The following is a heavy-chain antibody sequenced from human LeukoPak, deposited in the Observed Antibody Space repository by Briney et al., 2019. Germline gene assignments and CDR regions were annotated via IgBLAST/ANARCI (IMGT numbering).Heavy chain of an antibody. V-gene: IGHV3-30*02. J-gene: IGHJ5*02. D-gene: IGHD3-22*01. Sequence: VGSLRLSCAASGFTFSSYGMHWVRQAPGKGGEWVAFIRYDGSNKYYADSVKGRFTISRDNSKNTLYLQMNSLRAEDTAVYYCASFTTWSFWFDPWGQGTLVTVSS. CDR1: GFTFSSYG. CDR2: IRYDGSNK. CDR3: ASFTTWSFWFDP.